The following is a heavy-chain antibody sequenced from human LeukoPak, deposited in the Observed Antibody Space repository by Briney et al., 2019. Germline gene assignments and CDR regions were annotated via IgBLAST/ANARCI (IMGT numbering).Heavy chain of an antibody. CDR2: FDPEDGET. V-gene: IGHV1-24*01. Sequence: ASVKVSCKVSGYTLTELSMHWVRQAPGKGLEWMGGFDPEDGETIYAQKFQGRVTMTEDTSTDTAYMELSSLRSEDTAVYYCATALVYYYGSGPSNWFDPWGQGTLVTVSS. CDR3: ATALVYYYGSGPSNWFDP. D-gene: IGHD3-10*01. J-gene: IGHJ5*02. CDR1: GYTLTELS.